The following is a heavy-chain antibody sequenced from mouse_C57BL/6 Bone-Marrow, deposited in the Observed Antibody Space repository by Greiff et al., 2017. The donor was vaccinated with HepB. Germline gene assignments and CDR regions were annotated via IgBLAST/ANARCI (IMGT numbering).Heavy chain of an antibody. CDR3: AREPLLTTVVATRAY. CDR1: GYSITSGYY. V-gene: IGHV3-6*01. D-gene: IGHD1-1*01. Sequence: VQLKQSGPGLVKPSQSLSLTCSVTGYSITSGYYWTWIRQFPGNKLEWMGYISYDGSNNYNPSLKNRISITRDTSKNQFFLKLNSVTTEDTATYYCAREPLLTTVVATRAYWGQGTLVTVSA. J-gene: IGHJ3*01. CDR2: ISYDGSN.